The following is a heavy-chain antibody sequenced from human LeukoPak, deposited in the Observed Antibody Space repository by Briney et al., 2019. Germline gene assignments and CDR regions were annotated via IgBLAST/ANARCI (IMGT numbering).Heavy chain of an antibody. Sequence: GGSLRLSCAASGFTFGSYSINWVRQAPGKGLEWVSSISHCSSYIYYADSVKGRFTITRDNAENSLYLQMNSLRAEDTAEYYCARGPKYIASTGPHYFDYWGQGTLVTVSS. V-gene: IGHV3-21*01. CDR3: ARGPKYIASTGPHYFDY. CDR2: ISHCSSYI. D-gene: IGHD1-1*01. CDR1: GFTFGSYS. J-gene: IGHJ4*02.